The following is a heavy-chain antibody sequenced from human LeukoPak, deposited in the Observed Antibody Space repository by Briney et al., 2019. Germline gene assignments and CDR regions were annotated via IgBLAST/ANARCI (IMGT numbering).Heavy chain of an antibody. J-gene: IGHJ4*02. Sequence: GGSLRLSCVASGFTFSSYWMSWVRQAPGKGLEWVANIKQDGSEKYYVDSVKGRFTISRDNAKNSLYLQMNSLRAEDTAVYYCARDTYCGGDCYSGPLFDYWGQGTLVTVSS. CDR2: IKQDGSEK. CDR1: GFTFSSYW. D-gene: IGHD2-21*02. CDR3: ARDTYCGGDCYSGPLFDY. V-gene: IGHV3-7*01.